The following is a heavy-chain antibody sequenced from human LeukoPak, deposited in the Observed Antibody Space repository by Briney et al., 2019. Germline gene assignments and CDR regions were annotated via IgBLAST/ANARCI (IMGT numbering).Heavy chain of an antibody. Sequence: PGGSLRLSCAASGFTVSSNYMSWVRQAPGKGLEWVSVLYTDTTTYYADSVKGRFTISRDNSKNTLYLQMSRLRAEDTAVYYCARDFGDGGFDYWGQGTLVTVSS. CDR3: ARDFGDGGFDY. V-gene: IGHV3-66*01. J-gene: IGHJ4*02. D-gene: IGHD2-21*01. CDR1: GFTVSSNY. CDR2: LYTDTTT.